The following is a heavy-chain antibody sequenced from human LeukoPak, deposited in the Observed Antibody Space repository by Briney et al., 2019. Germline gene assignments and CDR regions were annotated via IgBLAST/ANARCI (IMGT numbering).Heavy chain of an antibody. J-gene: IGHJ4*02. V-gene: IGHV3-23*01. CDR3: AKDTCGADCYSHYDH. Sequence: EASLRLSCAASGFTFSSYTLSWVRQAPGKGLEWISAIRGSGTSTYYAASVKGRFTISRDNSRNTLYLQMNSLRAEDTAVYYCAKDTCGADCYSHYDHWGQGTLVTVSS. CDR2: IRGSGTST. D-gene: IGHD2-21*02. CDR1: GFTFSSYT.